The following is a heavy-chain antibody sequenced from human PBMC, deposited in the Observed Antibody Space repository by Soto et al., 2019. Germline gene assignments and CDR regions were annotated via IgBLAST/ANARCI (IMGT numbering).Heavy chain of an antibody. CDR2: IIPIFGTA. CDR1: GGTFSSYA. Sequence: ASVKVSCKASGGTFSSYAISWVRQAPGQGLEWMGGIIPIFGTANYAQKFQGRVTITADESTSTAYMELSSLRSEDTAVYYCVHSSSSGYYYGMDVWGQGTTVTVSS. D-gene: IGHD6-6*01. CDR3: VHSSSSGYYYGMDV. J-gene: IGHJ6*02. V-gene: IGHV1-69*13.